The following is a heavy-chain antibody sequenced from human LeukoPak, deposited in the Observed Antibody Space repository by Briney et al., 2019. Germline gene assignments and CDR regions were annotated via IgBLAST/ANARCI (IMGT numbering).Heavy chain of an antibody. CDR2: IFYNGNT. CDR3: AREGPAASTSFYYFMDV. CDR1: GGSISSYY. Sequence: KPSETLSLTYTVSGGSISSYYWTWIRQPPGKGLEWIGYIFYNGNTNYNPSLKSRTTMSVDTSKNQLSLRLSSVTAADRAVYYCAREGPAASTSFYYFMDVWGKGTTVTVSS. D-gene: IGHD2-2*01. J-gene: IGHJ6*03. V-gene: IGHV4-59*12.